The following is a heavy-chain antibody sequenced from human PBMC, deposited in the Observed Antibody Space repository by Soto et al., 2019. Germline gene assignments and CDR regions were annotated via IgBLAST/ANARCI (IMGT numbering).Heavy chain of an antibody. V-gene: IGHV3-21*01. J-gene: IGHJ3*02. CDR2: ISSSSSYI. CDR3: TSAVGYYETDAFDI. D-gene: IGHD3-3*01. CDR1: GFTFSSYS. Sequence: GGSLRLSCAASGFTFSSYSMNWVRQAPGKGLEWVSSISSSSSYIYYADSVKGRFTISRDNAKNSLYLQMNSLRAEDTAVYYCTSAVGYYETDAFDIWGQGTMVTVSS.